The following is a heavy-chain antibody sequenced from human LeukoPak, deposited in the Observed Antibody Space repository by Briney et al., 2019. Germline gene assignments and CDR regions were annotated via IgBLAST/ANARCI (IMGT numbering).Heavy chain of an antibody. CDR2: IYYSGST. Sequence: PSETLSLTCTVSGGSISSYYWSWIRQPPGKGLEWIGYIYYSGSTNYNPSLKSRVTISVDTSKNQFSLKLSSVTAADTAVYYCARDQDSGYCSGGSCYAAFDIWGQGTMATVSS. CDR1: GGSISSYY. CDR3: ARDQDSGYCSGGSCYAAFDI. D-gene: IGHD2-15*01. V-gene: IGHV4-59*01. J-gene: IGHJ3*02.